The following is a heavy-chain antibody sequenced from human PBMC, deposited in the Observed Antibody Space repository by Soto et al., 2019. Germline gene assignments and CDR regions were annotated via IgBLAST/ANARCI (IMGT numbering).Heavy chain of an antibody. J-gene: IGHJ4*02. CDR1: GFTFSSYG. CDR2: ISYDGSNK. V-gene: IGHV3-30*18. D-gene: IGHD3-22*01. CDR3: AKEGYYDSSGYYPFDY. Sequence: QPGGSLRLSCAASGFTFSSYGMHWVRQAPGKGQEWVAVISYDGSNKYYADPVKGRFTISRDNSKNTLYLQMNSLRAEDTAVYYCAKEGYYDSSGYYPFDYWGQGTLVTVSS.